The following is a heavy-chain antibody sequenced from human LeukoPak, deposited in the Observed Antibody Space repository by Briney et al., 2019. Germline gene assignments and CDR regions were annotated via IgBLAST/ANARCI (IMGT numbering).Heavy chain of an antibody. CDR1: GGSISSYY. D-gene: IGHD2-2*01. CDR3: ARVTRYCSSSSCDFDLRYFDL. J-gene: IGHJ2*01. Sequence: PSETLSLTCTVSGGSISSYYWSWIRQPAGKGLEWIGRIYTSGSPNYNPSLKSRVIMSVDTSKNQFSLKLSSVTAADTAVYYCARVTRYCSSSSCDFDLRYFDLWGRGTLSLSPQ. CDR2: IYTSGSP. V-gene: IGHV4-4*07.